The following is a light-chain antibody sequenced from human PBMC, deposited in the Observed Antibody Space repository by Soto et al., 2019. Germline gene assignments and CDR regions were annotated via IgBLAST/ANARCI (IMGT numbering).Light chain of an antibody. CDR1: SSNIGSNY. CDR3: AARDDSLRGVV. V-gene: IGLV1-47*01. J-gene: IGLJ2*01. CDR2: RDN. Sequence: QSVLTQPPSASGTPGQRVTISCSGSSSNIGSNYVYWYQQLPGTAPKLLIYRDNQRPSGVPDRFSGSKSGTSPSLAISGLRSEDEADYYCAARDDSLRGVVFGGGTKVTVL.